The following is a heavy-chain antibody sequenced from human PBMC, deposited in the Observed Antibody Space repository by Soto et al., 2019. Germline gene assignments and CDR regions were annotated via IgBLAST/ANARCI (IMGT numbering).Heavy chain of an antibody. V-gene: IGHV3-21*01. CDR2: ISGSTTYI. CDR1: GFTFSNYS. Sequence: GGSLRLSCAASGFTFSNYSMNWVRQAPGKGLEWVSSISGSTTYIFYADSLKGRFTTSRDNAKNSLYLQMNSLRVEDTAMYYCARDASSWSFDPWGQGTLVTVSS. J-gene: IGHJ5*02. D-gene: IGHD6-13*01. CDR3: ARDASSWSFDP.